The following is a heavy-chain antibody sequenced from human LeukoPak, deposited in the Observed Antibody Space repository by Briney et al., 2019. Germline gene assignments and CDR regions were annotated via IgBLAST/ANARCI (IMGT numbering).Heavy chain of an antibody. CDR1: GFTFSSYS. V-gene: IGHV3-48*04. D-gene: IGHD1-26*01. CDR3: ARDELHTGTYFPFDY. CDR2: ISTSGTTI. Sequence: GGSLRLSCAASGFTFSSYSMNWVRQAPGKGLEWVSYISTSGTTIYYADSVKGRFTISRDNAKNSLYLQMNSLRAEDTAVYYCARDELHTGTYFPFDYWGQGTLVTVSS. J-gene: IGHJ4*02.